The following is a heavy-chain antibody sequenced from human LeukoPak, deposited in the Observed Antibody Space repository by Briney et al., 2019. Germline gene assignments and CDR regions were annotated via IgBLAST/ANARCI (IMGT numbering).Heavy chain of an antibody. Sequence: GGSLRLSCAASGFTFDDYAMHWVRQAPGKGLEWVSGISWNSGSIGYADSVKGRFTISRDNAKNSLYLQMNSLRAEDTAVYYCAREGYCSSTSCYAPYYFDYWGQGTLVTVSS. J-gene: IGHJ4*02. V-gene: IGHV3-9*01. D-gene: IGHD2-2*01. CDR2: ISWNSGSI. CDR3: AREGYCSSTSCYAPYYFDY. CDR1: GFTFDDYA.